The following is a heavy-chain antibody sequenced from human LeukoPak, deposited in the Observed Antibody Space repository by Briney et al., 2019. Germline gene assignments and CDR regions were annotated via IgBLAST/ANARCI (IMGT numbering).Heavy chain of an antibody. Sequence: WASVKVSCKASGYTFTSYYMHWVRQAPGQGLEWMGIINPSGGSTSYAQKFQGRVTMTRDMSTSTVYMELSSLRSEDTAVYYCARDRSYYYDSSGYWKNDAFDIWGQGTMVTVSS. CDR1: GYTFTSYY. J-gene: IGHJ3*02. CDR2: INPSGGST. D-gene: IGHD3-22*01. CDR3: ARDRSYYYDSSGYWKNDAFDI. V-gene: IGHV1-46*01.